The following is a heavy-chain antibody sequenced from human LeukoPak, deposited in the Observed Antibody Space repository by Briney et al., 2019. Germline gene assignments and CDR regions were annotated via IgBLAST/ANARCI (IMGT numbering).Heavy chain of an antibody. Sequence: GGSLRLSCAASGFTVSSNYMSWVRQAPGKGLEWVSSISSSSSYIYYADSVKGRFTISRDNAKNSLYLQMNSLRAEDTAVYYCALGDYDNTRFDPWGQGTLVTVSS. D-gene: IGHD4-17*01. J-gene: IGHJ5*02. CDR1: GFTVSSNY. V-gene: IGHV3-21*01. CDR3: ALGDYDNTRFDP. CDR2: ISSSSSYI.